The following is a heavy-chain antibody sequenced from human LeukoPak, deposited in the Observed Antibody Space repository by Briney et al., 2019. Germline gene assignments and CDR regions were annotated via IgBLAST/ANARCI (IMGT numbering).Heavy chain of an antibody. D-gene: IGHD6-19*01. Sequence: GGSLRLSCAASGFTFSSYLMSWVRQAPGKGLEWVANIKQDGSEKYYVDSVKGRFTISRDNAKNSLYLQMNSLRAEDTAVYYCARDQWLVHFDYWGQGTLVTVSS. J-gene: IGHJ4*02. CDR2: IKQDGSEK. CDR1: GFTFSSYL. V-gene: IGHV3-7*01. CDR3: ARDQWLVHFDY.